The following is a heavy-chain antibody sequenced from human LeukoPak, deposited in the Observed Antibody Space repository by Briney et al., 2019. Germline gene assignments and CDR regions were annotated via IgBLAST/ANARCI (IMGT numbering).Heavy chain of an antibody. CDR3: ARSNYGDYVGRAFDI. CDR2: IWYDGSNK. V-gene: IGHV3-33*01. J-gene: IGHJ3*02. D-gene: IGHD4-17*01. CDR1: GFTFSSYG. Sequence: PGRSLRLSCAASGFTFSSYGMHWVRQAPGKGLEWVAVIWYDGSNKYYADSVKGRFTISRDNSKNTLYLQMNGLRAEDTAVYYCARSNYGDYVGRAFDIWGQGTMVTVSS.